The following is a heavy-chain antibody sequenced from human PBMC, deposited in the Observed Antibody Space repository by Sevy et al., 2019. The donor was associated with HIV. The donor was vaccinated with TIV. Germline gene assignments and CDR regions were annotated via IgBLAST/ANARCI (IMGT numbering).Heavy chain of an antibody. J-gene: IGHJ4*02. V-gene: IGHV3-23*01. Sequence: GGSLRLSCSASGFPFNTYAMTWVRQAPGKGLEWVASFTGGGDCATHYADSVKGRFIVSRDNSRNTLYLHMNSMRADDTAVYYCTKGTIGIVIILESWGRGTLVTVSS. D-gene: IGHD3-3*01. CDR1: GFPFNTYA. CDR3: TKGTIGIVIILES. CDR2: FTGGGDCAT.